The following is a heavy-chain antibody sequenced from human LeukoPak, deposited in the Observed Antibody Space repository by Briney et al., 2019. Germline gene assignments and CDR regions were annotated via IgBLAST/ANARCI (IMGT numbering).Heavy chain of an antibody. CDR3: ARNGRYYGSGSYSY. V-gene: IGHV4-39*07. CDR2: INYSGST. Sequence: TSETLSLTCTVSGGSISSSSYYWGWIRQPPGKGLEWIGSINYSGSTYYNPSLKSRVTISVDTSKNQFSLKLSSVTAADTAVYYCARNGRYYGSGSYSYWGQGTLVTVSS. J-gene: IGHJ4*02. CDR1: GGSISSSSYY. D-gene: IGHD3-10*01.